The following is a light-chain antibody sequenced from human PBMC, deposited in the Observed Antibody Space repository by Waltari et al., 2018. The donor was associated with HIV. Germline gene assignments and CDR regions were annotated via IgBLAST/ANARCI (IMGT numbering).Light chain of an antibody. CDR1: SSDVGCYYL. V-gene: IGLV2-23*02. CDR3: CSYAGSSTHV. J-gene: IGLJ1*01. CDR2: EVS. Sequence: QSALTQPASVSGSPGQSITISCTGTSSDVGCYYLVPWYQKHPDKAPKLMIYEVSKRPSGVSNRFSGSKSGNTASLTISGLQAEDEADYYCCSYAGSSTHVFGGGTKVTVL.